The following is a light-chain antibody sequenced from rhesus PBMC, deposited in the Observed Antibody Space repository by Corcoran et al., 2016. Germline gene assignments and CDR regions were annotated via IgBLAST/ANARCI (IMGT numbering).Light chain of an antibody. CDR2: DTS. J-gene: IGKJ4*01. V-gene: IGKV3-35*01. Sequence: EIVMTQSPATLSLSPGERATLSCRASQSVSSNLAWYHLKPGQAPRLLIYDTSNRATGVPDRFSGRGSGTGCTLTISSLEPEDFGVYYCQQERNWPLTFGGGTKVEIK. CDR3: QQERNWPLT. CDR1: QSVSSN.